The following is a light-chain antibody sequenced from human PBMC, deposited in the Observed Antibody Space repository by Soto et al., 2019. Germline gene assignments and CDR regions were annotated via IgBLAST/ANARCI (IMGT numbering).Light chain of an antibody. J-gene: IGLJ1*01. Sequence: QSLLTQPPSPSGAPGQAVPISRPGTSSVVGGYTYVSWYQQHPGNAPKLMIYEVSKRPSGVPDRFSGSKSGNTASLTVSGLQAEDGADYFCSSYAGSNIYVFGTGTKVTVL. CDR3: SSYAGSNIYV. CDR1: SSVVGGYTY. CDR2: EVS. V-gene: IGLV2-8*01.